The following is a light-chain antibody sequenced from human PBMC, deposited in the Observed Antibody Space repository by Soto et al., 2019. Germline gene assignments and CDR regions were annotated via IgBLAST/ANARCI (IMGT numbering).Light chain of an antibody. V-gene: IGLV2-14*03. CDR2: DVT. CDR3: ISYTNTNTLL. J-gene: IGLJ3*02. CDR1: SSDVRGYDH. Sequence: QSALTQPASVSGSPGQSITISCTGTSSDVRGYDHVSWYQQHPGKAPKLIIYDVTVRPSGISRRFSGSKSDNTASLAVSGLQPEDEADYYCISYTNTNTLLFGGATKLTVL.